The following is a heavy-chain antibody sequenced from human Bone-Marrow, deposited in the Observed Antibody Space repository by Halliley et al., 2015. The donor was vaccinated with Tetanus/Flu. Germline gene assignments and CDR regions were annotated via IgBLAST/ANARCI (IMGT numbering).Heavy chain of an antibody. J-gene: IGHJ4*02. CDR3: ASRYCSGGSCYSAYFDQ. Sequence: YISTSGYPIYYADSVKGRFTISRDDAKNSLYLQMNSLRVEDPAVYYCASRYCSGGSCYSAYFDQWGQGTLVTVSS. D-gene: IGHD2-15*01. V-gene: IGHV3-48*03. CDR2: ISTSGYPI.